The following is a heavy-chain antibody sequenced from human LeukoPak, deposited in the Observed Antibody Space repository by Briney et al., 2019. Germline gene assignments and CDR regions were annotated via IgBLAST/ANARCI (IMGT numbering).Heavy chain of an antibody. CDR3: ARDGGLQSHFDF. D-gene: IGHD3-16*01. Sequence: SETLPLTCNVIGDSFTDYYWNWIRQPPGKGLEWIGYIYYNENSNYSPSLKGRVTLSVDTSRNQFSLHLASVTAADTAMYYCARDGGLQSHFDFWGQGILVTVAS. CDR1: GDSFTDYY. CDR2: IYYNENS. J-gene: IGHJ4*02. V-gene: IGHV4-59*01.